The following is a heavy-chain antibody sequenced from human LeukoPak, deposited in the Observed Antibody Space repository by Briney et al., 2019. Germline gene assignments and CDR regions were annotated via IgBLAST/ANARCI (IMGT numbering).Heavy chain of an antibody. V-gene: IGHV1-46*01. J-gene: IGHJ4*02. CDR2: INPSGGST. CDR1: GYTFTSYY. D-gene: IGHD1-26*01. CDR3: ARDLNLVGATVFDY. Sequence: GASVKVSCKACGYTFTSYYMHWVRQAPGRRRDWMVIINPSGGSTSYAQKFQGRVTMTRDTSTSTVYMELSSLRSEDTAVYYCARDLNLVGATVFDYWGQGTLVTVSS.